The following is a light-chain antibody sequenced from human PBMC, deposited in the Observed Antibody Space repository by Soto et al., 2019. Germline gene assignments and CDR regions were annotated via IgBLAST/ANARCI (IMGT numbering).Light chain of an antibody. V-gene: IGKV3-15*01. J-gene: IGKJ1*01. Sequence: EIVMTQSPATLSVSPGERATLSCRASQSVSDNLAWYQQKPCQAPRLLVSGATVRATGIPARFSGRGSGTEFTLTISSLQSEDVAVYYCQQYDKWPRTFGQGTKVEIK. CDR3: QQYDKWPRT. CDR1: QSVSDN. CDR2: GAT.